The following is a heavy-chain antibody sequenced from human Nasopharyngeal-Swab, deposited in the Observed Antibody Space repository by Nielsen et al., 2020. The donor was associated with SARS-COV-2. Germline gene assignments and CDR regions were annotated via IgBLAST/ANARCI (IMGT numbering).Heavy chain of an antibody. CDR3: ARGAVMSDSSEYYYYYYGMDV. J-gene: IGHJ6*02. D-gene: IGHD3-22*01. Sequence: ASVKVSCKASGYTFTSYAMHWVRQAPGQRLEWMGWINAGNGNTKYSQKFQGRVTITRDTSASTAYMELSSLRSEDTAVYYCARGAVMSDSSEYYYYYYGMDVWGQGTTVTVSS. CDR2: INAGNGNT. CDR1: GYTFTSYA. V-gene: IGHV1-3*01.